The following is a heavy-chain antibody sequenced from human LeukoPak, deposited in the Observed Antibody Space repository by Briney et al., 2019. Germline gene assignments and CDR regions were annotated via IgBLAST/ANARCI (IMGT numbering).Heavy chain of an antibody. CDR3: ARLIGDFWAAHYMDV. Sequence: SETLSLTCTVSGGSISSGSFYWSWVRQPAGKGLEWIGRIYASGYPNYNSSLKSRVTISLGTSMNQFSLRLTSVTAADAAVYYCARLIGDFWAAHYMDVWGKGTTVTVSS. CDR1: GGSISSGSFY. CDR2: IYASGYP. D-gene: IGHD3/OR15-3a*01. J-gene: IGHJ6*03. V-gene: IGHV4-61*02.